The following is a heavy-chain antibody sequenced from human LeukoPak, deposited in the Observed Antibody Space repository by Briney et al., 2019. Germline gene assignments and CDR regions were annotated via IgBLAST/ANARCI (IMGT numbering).Heavy chain of an antibody. CDR2: IFSGDNT. D-gene: IGHD2-2*01. V-gene: IGHV3-66*02. Sequence: GGSPRLSCAASGFTVSSKYMSWVRQAPGKGLEWVSVIFSGDNTYYADSVKGRFTISRDNSKNTLYLQMNSLRAEDTAVYYCARDFGRGYCSSTSCYGWFDPWGQGTLVTVSS. CDR1: GFTVSSKY. J-gene: IGHJ5*02. CDR3: ARDFGRGYCSSTSCYGWFDP.